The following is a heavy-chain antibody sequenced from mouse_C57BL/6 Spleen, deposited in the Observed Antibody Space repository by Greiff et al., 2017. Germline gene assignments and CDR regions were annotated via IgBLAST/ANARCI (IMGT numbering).Heavy chain of an antibody. CDR1: GYTFTTYP. J-gene: IGHJ4*01. V-gene: IGHV1-47*01. CDR2: FHPYNDDT. CDR3: ARGADGYYYAMDY. Sequence: VKLMESGAELVKPGASVKMSCKASGYTFTTYPIEWMKQNHGKSLEWIGNFHPYNDDTKYNEKFKGKATLTVEKSSSTVYLELSRLTSDDSAVYYCARGADGYYYAMDYWGQGTSVTVSS. D-gene: IGHD2-3*01.